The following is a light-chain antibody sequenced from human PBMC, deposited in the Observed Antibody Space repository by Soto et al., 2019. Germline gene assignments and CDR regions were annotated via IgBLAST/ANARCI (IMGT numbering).Light chain of an antibody. CDR2: DAS. J-gene: IGKJ5*01. V-gene: IGKV3D-20*01. Sequence: DIVLTQSPATLSLSPGERATLSCGASQSVSSSRLAWYKKKPALATRLIIYDASSRDTGIPDRVSGSGSGTDVTLTISRLEPEELAVYYGQQYGNSPITFGQGTRLEIK. CDR3: QQYGNSPIT. CDR1: QSVSSSR.